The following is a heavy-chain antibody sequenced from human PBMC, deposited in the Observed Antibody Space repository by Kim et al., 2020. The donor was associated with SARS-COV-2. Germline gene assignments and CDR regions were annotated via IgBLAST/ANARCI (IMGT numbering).Heavy chain of an antibody. V-gene: IGHV4-39*01. J-gene: IGHJ6*02. CDR1: GGSISSSSYY. CDR2: IYYSGST. CDR3: ARRGNYCTNGVCYPYYYYYGLDV. Sequence: SETLSLTCTVSGGSISSSSYYWGWIRQPPGKGLEWIGSIYYSGSTYYNPSLKSLVTISVDTSKNQFSLKLSSVTAADTAVYYCARRGNYCTNGVCYPYYYYYGLDVWGQGTTVTVSS. D-gene: IGHD2-8*01.